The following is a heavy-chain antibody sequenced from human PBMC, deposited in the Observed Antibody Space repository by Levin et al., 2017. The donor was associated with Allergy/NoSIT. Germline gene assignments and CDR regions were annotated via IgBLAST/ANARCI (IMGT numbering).Heavy chain of an antibody. CDR1: GFTFSGSA. CDR2: IRSKADSYAT. V-gene: IGHV3-73*01. J-gene: IGHJ4*02. Sequence: PAGGSLRLSCAASGFTFSGSALHWVRQASGKGLEWVGRIRSKADSYATAYAASVKGRFTISRDDSKNTAYLQMNSLKTEDTAVYYCTTRISDVDYWGQGTLVTVSS. D-gene: IGHD6-13*01. CDR3: TTRISDVDY.